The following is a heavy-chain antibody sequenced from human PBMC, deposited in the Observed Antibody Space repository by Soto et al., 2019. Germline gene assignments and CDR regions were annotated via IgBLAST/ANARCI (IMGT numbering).Heavy chain of an antibody. Sequence: QVQLVESGGGVVQPGRSLRLSCAASGFTFSRHTMHWVRQAPGKGLAWVAAITHDGSNTYYADSVKGRFTISRDKSKNSLYLKMNSLSSEDTAVHHCAREAYYDFWSGVNAHRYYFDDWGKGPLVAASS. CDR1: GFTFSRHT. CDR2: ITHDGSNT. V-gene: IGHV3-30-3*01. J-gene: IGHJ4*02. CDR3: AREAYYDFWSGVNAHRYYFDD. D-gene: IGHD3-3*01.